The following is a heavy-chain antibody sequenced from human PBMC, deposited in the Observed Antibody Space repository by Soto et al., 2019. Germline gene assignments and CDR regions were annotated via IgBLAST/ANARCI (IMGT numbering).Heavy chain of an antibody. CDR2: INGGGSTT. J-gene: IGHJ4*02. V-gene: IGHV3-74*01. D-gene: IGHD1-26*01. Sequence: PGGSLRLSCAASGFTFSAYWMYWVRQAPGKGLVWVSRINGGGSTTSYADSVKGRFTVSRDNAKNTTYLQMNSLRAEDKAVYYCARVVAHYNGSYRTIDYWGQGTLVTVSS. CDR3: ARVVAHYNGSYRTIDY. CDR1: GFTFSAYW.